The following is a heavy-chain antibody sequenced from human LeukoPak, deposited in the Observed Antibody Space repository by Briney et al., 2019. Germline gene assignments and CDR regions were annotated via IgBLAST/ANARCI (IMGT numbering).Heavy chain of an antibody. CDR1: GFTFSSYA. CDR3: AKDPINYYDSSGYLRYYFDY. V-gene: IGHV3-23*01. Sequence: GGSLRLSCAASGFTFSSYAMSWVRQAPGKGLEWVSAISGSGGSTYYADSVKGRFTISRDNSKNTLYLQMNSLRAEDTAVYYCAKDPINYYDSSGYLRYYFDYWGQGTLVTVSS. D-gene: IGHD3-22*01. J-gene: IGHJ4*02. CDR2: ISGSGGST.